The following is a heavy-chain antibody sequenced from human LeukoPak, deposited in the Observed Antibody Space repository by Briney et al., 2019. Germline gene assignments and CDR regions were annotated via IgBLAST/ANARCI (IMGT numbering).Heavy chain of an antibody. D-gene: IGHD2-21*02. CDR2: IYYSGST. Sequence: SETLSLTCTVSGGSISSYYWSWIRQPPGKGLECILYIYYSGSTNYNPSLKSRVTLSVDTSKNQFSLKLSSVTAADTAVYYCAGMALAYCGGDCSSDYWGQGTLVTVSS. J-gene: IGHJ4*02. CDR1: GGSISSYY. V-gene: IGHV4-59*01. CDR3: AGMALAYCGGDCSSDY.